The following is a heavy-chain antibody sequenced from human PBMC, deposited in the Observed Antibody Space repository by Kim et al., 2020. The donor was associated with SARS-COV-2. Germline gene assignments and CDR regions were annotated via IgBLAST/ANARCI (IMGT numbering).Heavy chain of an antibody. CDR2: ISGSGGST. CDR1: GFTFSSYA. J-gene: IGHJ5*02. CDR3: AKPFNSSSWYAPWFDP. D-gene: IGHD6-13*01. V-gene: IGHV3-23*01. Sequence: GGSLRLSCAASGFTFSSYAMSWVRQAPGKGLEWVSAISGSGGSTYYADSVKGRFTISRDNSKNTLYLQMNSLRAEDTAVYYCAKPFNSSSWYAPWFDPWGQGTLVTVSS.